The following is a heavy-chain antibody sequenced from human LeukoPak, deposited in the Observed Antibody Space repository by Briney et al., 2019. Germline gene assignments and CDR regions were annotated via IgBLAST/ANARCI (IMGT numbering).Heavy chain of an antibody. V-gene: IGHV3-7*03. CDR2: IKKDGSQK. CDR1: GFTFSNYW. CDR3: ARDLGIQAETFFGY. J-gene: IGHJ4*02. D-gene: IGHD5-18*01. Sequence: PGGSLRLSCAASGFTFSNYWMNWVRQAPGKGLEWVANIKKDGSQKYYMDSVKGRFTVSRDNAKNSLSLLMNNLRAEDTAVYFCARDLGIQAETFFGYWGPGTLVTVSS.